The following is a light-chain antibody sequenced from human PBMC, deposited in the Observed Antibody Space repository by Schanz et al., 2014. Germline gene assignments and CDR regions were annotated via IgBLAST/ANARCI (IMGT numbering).Light chain of an antibody. CDR2: EAT. J-gene: IGLJ2*01. V-gene: IGLV2-14*02. Sequence: QSVLTQPASVSASPGQSITISCTGTSSDVGSYKLVSWYQQHPGKAPKLMIYEATKRPSGVSDRFSGSKSGKTASLTISGLQAEDEADYYCSSFTGSSTLMVFGGGTKLTVL. CDR3: SSFTGSSTLMV. CDR1: SSDVGSYKL.